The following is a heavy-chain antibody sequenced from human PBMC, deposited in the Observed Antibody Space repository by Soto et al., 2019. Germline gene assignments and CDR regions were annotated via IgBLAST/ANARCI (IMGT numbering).Heavy chain of an antibody. J-gene: IGHJ4*02. CDR2: ISYDGSNK. Sequence: QVQLVESGGGVVQPGRSLRLSCAASGFTFSSYGMHWVRQAPGNGLEWVAVISYDGSNKYYADSVKGRFTISRDNSKNTLYLQMNSLRAEDTAVYYCAKESGLMVYARRDIDYCGQGTLVTVSS. CDR1: GFTFSSYG. V-gene: IGHV3-30*18. CDR3: AKESGLMVYARRDIDY. D-gene: IGHD2-8*01.